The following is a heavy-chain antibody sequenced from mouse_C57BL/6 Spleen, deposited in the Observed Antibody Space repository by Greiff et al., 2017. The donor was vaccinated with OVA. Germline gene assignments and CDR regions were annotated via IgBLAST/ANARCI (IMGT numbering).Heavy chain of an antibody. CDR3: ARDEDGSSSWFAY. J-gene: IGHJ3*01. CDR2: INPNNGGT. CDR1: GYTFTDYY. D-gene: IGHD1-1*01. V-gene: IGHV1-26*01. Sequence: EVQLQQSGPELVKPGASVKISCKASGYTFTDYYMNWVKQSHGKSLEWIGDINPNNGGTSYNQKFKGKATLTVDKSSSTAYMELRSLTSEDSAVYYCARDEDGSSSWFAYWGQGTLVTVSA.